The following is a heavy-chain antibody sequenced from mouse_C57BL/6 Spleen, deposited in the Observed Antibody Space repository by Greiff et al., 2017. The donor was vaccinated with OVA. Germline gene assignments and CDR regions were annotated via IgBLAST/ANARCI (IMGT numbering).Heavy chain of an antibody. D-gene: IGHD1-1*01. Sequence: VQLQESGPGLVKPSQSLSLTCSVTGYSITSGYYWNWIRQFPGNKLEWMGYISYDGSNNYNPSLKNRISITRDTSKNQFFLKLNSVTTEDTATYYCAPHYYGSSPWFAYWGQGTLVTVSA. CDR3: APHYYGSSPWFAY. V-gene: IGHV3-6*01. CDR2: ISYDGSN. CDR1: GYSITSGYY. J-gene: IGHJ3*01.